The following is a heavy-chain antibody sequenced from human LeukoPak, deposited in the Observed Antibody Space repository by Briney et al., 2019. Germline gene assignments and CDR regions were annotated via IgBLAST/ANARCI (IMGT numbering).Heavy chain of an antibody. V-gene: IGHV3-20*04. CDR1: GFNFDDYG. Sequence: GGSLRLSCAAYGFNFDDYGMTWVRQAPGEGLEWVSGISWNGGSTAYVDSVKGRFTISRDNAKNSLYLQMNSLRGEDTALYYCARGSGSYSTYFDFWGQGTLVTVSS. CDR2: ISWNGGST. D-gene: IGHD1-26*01. CDR3: ARGSGSYSTYFDF. J-gene: IGHJ4*02.